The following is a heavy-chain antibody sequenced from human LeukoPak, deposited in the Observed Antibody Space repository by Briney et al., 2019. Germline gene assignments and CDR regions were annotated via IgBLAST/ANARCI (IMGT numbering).Heavy chain of an antibody. CDR2: INPSGGST. J-gene: IGHJ4*02. CDR1: GYTFANSL. Sequence: ASVKVSCKASGYTFANSLIHWVRQAPGQGLEWMGTINPSGGSTRYARKFQGRVTMTSDTSTSTVYMELSSLRSEDTALFYCARRGYSGYEDYWGQGTLVTVSS. V-gene: IGHV1-46*01. CDR3: ARRGYSGYEDY. D-gene: IGHD5-12*01.